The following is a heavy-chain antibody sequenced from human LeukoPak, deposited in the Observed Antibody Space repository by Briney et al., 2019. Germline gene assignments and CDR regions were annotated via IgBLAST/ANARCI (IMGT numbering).Heavy chain of an antibody. Sequence: GGSLRLSCAASGFTFSDYYMSWIRQAPGKGLEWVSYISSSGSTIYYADSEKGRFTISRDNAKNSLYLQMNSLRAEDTAVYYCARGSRYFDWAHTQRRGLDAFDIWGQGTMVTVSS. D-gene: IGHD3-9*01. CDR1: GFTFSDYY. J-gene: IGHJ3*02. CDR3: ARGSRYFDWAHTQRRGLDAFDI. CDR2: ISSSGSTI. V-gene: IGHV3-11*01.